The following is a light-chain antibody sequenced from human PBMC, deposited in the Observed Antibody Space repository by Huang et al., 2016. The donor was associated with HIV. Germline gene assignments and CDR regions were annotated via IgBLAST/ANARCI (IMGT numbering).Light chain of an antibody. V-gene: IGKV1-39*01. CDR3: QQSYNTPPT. CDR1: QSISNY. Sequence: DIQMTQSPASLSASVGDRVPITCRATQSISNYVNWYQQKPGKAPTLLIYSASTLQSGVPSRFSGSGSGTDFTLTISSLQPEDCTTYYCQQSYNTPPTFGQGTKVEI. CDR2: SAS. J-gene: IGKJ1*01.